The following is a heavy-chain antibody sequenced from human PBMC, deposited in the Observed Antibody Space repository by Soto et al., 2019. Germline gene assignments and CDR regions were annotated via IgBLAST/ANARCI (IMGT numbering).Heavy chain of an antibody. V-gene: IGHV3-21*01. CDR3: ARDPADQYYDFWSGYYPMYYYYGMDV. CDR1: GFTFSSYS. CDR2: ISSSSSYI. J-gene: IGHJ6*02. D-gene: IGHD3-3*01. Sequence: GGSLRLSCAASGFTFSSYSMNWVRQAPGKGLEWVSSISSSSSYIYYADSVKGRFTISRDNAKNSLYLQMNSLRAEDTAVYYCARDPADQYYDFWSGYYPMYYYYGMDVWGQGTTVTVSS.